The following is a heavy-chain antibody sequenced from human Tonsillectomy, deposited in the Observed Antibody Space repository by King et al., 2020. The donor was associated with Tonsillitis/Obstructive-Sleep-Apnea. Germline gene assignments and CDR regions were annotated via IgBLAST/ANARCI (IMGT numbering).Heavy chain of an antibody. Sequence: QLVQSGAEVKKPGASVKVSCKASGYTFTSYAMHWVRQAPGQRLEWMGWISAGNGNTKYSQKFQGRVTITRDTSASTVYMELSSLRSEDTAVYYCAREGHEDYWGQGTLVTVSS. CDR2: ISAGNGNT. CDR3: AREGHEDY. V-gene: IGHV1-3*01. J-gene: IGHJ4*02. CDR1: GYTFTSYA.